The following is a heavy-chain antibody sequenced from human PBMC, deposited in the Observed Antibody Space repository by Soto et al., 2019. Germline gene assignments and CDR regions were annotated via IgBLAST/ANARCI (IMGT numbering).Heavy chain of an antibody. J-gene: IGHJ4*02. D-gene: IGHD3-22*01. Sequence: GGSLRLSCAASGFTFSSYAMHWVRQAPGKGLEWVAVISYDGSNKYYADSVKGRFTISRDNSKNTLYLQMNSLRAEDTAVYYCARDPQDSSGYYQYYFDYWGQGTLVTVSS. CDR1: GFTFSSYA. CDR2: ISYDGSNK. V-gene: IGHV3-30-3*01. CDR3: ARDPQDSSGYYQYYFDY.